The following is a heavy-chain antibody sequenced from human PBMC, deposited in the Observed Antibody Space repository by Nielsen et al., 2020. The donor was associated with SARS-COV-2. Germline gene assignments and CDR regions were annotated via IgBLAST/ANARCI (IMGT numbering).Heavy chain of an antibody. Sequence: GESLKISCAASGFTFSSYAMHWVRRAPGKGLEWVAVISYDGSNKYYADSVKGRFTISRDNSKNTLYLQMNSLRAEDTAVYYCAREGGGHGSGSYLDYYYYYGMDAWGQGTTVTVSS. CDR3: AREGGGHGSGSYLDYYYYYGMDA. V-gene: IGHV3-30-3*01. CDR1: GFTFSSYA. CDR2: ISYDGSNK. J-gene: IGHJ6*02. D-gene: IGHD3-10*01.